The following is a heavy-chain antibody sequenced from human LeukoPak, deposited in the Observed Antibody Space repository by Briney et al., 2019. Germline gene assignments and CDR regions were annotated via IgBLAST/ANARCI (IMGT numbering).Heavy chain of an antibody. D-gene: IGHD3-16*02. CDR2: INPNNGGT. CDR1: AYTFTGYY. V-gene: IGHV1-2*02. CDR3: ARDKLGLGELSLYDQ. J-gene: IGHJ5*02. Sequence: GASVKVSCKASAYTFTGYYMHWVRQAPGQGLEWMGWINPNNGGTNYAQKFQGRVTMTRDTSITTAYMELSRLRSDDTAMYYCARDKLGLGELSLYDQWGQGTLVTVFS.